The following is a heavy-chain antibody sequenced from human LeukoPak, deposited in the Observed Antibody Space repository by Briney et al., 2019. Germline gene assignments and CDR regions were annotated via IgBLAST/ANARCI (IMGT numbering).Heavy chain of an antibody. J-gene: IGHJ4*02. CDR2: ISYDGSNK. Sequence: GGSLRLSCAASGFTFSSYAMHWVRQAPGKGLEWVALISYDGSNKYYADSVKGRFTISRDNSKSTLYLQMSSLRAEDTAVYYCARVADPTFGTMILVDHFDYWGQGTLVTVSS. D-gene: IGHD3-22*01. V-gene: IGHV3-30*04. CDR1: GFTFSSYA. CDR3: ARVADPTFGTMILVDHFDY.